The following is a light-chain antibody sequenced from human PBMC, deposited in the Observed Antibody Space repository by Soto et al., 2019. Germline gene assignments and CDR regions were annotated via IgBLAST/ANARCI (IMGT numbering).Light chain of an antibody. CDR1: QSVSRH. J-gene: IGKJ4*01. CDR3: QQRSNWPPVT. V-gene: IGKV3-11*01. Sequence: DIVMTQSQATLPVSPCEGATLSVRASQSVSRHLAWYQQKPGQAPRLLILDASDRATGIPARFSGSGSGTNFTLTISSLEPEDFAVYYCQQRSNWPPVTFGGGTKVDIK. CDR2: DAS.